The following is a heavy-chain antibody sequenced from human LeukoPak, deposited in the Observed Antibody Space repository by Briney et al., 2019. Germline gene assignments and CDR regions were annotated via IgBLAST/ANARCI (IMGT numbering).Heavy chain of an antibody. Sequence: SETLSLTCTVSGGSVSSGSYYWSWIRQPPGKGLEWIGYIYHSGSTYYNPSLKSRVTISVDRSKNQFSLKLRSVTAADTAVYYCARTYYYDSSGYYPHYGMDVWGQGTTVTVSS. D-gene: IGHD3-22*01. CDR2: IYHSGST. CDR3: ARTYYYDSSGYYPHYGMDV. J-gene: IGHJ6*02. V-gene: IGHV4-30-2*01. CDR1: GGSVSSGSYY.